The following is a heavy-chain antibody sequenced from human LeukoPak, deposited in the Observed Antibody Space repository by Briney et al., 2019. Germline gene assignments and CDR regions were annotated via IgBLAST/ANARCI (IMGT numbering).Heavy chain of an antibody. V-gene: IGHV3-74*01. CDR1: GNYW. D-gene: IGHD3-3*01. CDR3: SKDRDVTMFGVVIIRARDY. Sequence: GGSLRLSCAASGNYWMHWVRQVPGKGLVWVSHINSDGSWTSYADSVKGRFTISRDNSKSTLYLQMNSLRAEDTAVYYCSKDRDVTMFGVVIIRARDYWGQGTLVTVSS. CDR2: INSDGSWT. J-gene: IGHJ4*02.